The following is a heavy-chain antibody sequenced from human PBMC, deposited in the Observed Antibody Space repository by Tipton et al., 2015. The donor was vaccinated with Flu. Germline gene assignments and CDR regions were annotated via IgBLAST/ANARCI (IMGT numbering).Heavy chain of an antibody. V-gene: IGHV4-38-2*01. J-gene: IGHJ4*02. D-gene: IGHD3-10*01. Sequence: PGLVKPSETLSLICAVSDYSISSGYYWGWIRQPPGKGLEWIGCISHSGRTYYNPSLKSRVTIPVDTAKNQFSQRLSSVTAADTAVYYCARSTYHYGSGSSDYWGQGTLVTVSS. CDR3: ARSTYHYGSGSSDY. CDR2: ISHSGRT. CDR1: DYSISSGYY.